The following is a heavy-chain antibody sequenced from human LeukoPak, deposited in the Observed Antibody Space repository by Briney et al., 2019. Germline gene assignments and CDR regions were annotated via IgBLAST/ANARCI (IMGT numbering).Heavy chain of an antibody. CDR2: ISGSGGST. J-gene: IGHJ6*04. V-gene: IGHV3-48*04. D-gene: IGHD3-10*02. Sequence: GGSLRLSCAASGFTFSSYSMNWVRQAPGEGLEWVSVISGSGGSTYYADSVKGRFTISRDNAKNSLYLQMNSLRAEDTAVYYCAELGITMIGGVWGKGTTVTISS. CDR1: GFTFSSYS. CDR3: AELGITMIGGV.